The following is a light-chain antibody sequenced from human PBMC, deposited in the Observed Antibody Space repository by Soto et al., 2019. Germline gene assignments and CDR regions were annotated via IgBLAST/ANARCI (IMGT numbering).Light chain of an antibody. J-gene: IGLJ1*01. CDR1: SSDVGGYKY. V-gene: IGLV2-14*03. CDR3: SSYTRQSTYV. Sequence: QSALTQPASVSWSPGQSITISCTGTSSDVGGYKYVSWFQQYPGKVPKLIIYEVNDRPSGVSNRFSASKSGNTASLTISGLQAEDEADYYCSSYTRQSTYVFGTGTKVTVL. CDR2: EVN.